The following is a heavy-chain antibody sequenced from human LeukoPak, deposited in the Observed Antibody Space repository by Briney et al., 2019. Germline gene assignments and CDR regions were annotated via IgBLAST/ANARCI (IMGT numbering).Heavy chain of an antibody. D-gene: IGHD3-22*01. CDR2: ISPNSGGT. Sequence: ASVKVSCKASGYTFTGYYMHWVRQAPGQGLEWMGWISPNSGGTNYAQKFQGRVTMTRDTSISTAYMELSRLRSDDTAVYYCARVPSNRRYYYDSSGQLDYFDYWGQGTLVTVSS. CDR1: GYTFTGYY. J-gene: IGHJ4*02. V-gene: IGHV1-2*02. CDR3: ARVPSNRRYYYDSSGQLDYFDY.